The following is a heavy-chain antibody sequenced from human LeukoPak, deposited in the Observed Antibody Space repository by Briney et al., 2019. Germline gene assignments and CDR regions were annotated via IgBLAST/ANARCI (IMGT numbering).Heavy chain of an antibody. J-gene: IGHJ6*03. D-gene: IGHD3-3*01. V-gene: IGHV3-30-3*01. Sequence: GRSLRLSCAASGFTFSSYAMHWVRQAPGKGLEWVAVISYDGSNKYYADSVKGRFTISRDNSKNTLYLQMNSLRAEDTAVYYCAKDFVEILEWLLYFESPPTLSMDVWGKGTTVTVSS. CDR3: AKDFVEILEWLLYFESPPTLSMDV. CDR2: ISYDGSNK. CDR1: GFTFSSYA.